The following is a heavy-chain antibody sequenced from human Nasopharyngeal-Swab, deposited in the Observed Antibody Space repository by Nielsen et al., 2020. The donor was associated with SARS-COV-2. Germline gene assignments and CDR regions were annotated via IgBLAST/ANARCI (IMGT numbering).Heavy chain of an antibody. Sequence: WIRPPPGKGREWMGSIYYSGSTYYNPSLKSRVTISVDTSKNQFSLKLSSVTAADTAVYYCARERGRGGIWNYYYYYMDVWGKGTTVTVSS. J-gene: IGHJ6*03. V-gene: IGHV4-39*07. CDR3: ARERGRGGIWNYYYYYMDV. D-gene: IGHD3-10*01. CDR2: IYYSGST.